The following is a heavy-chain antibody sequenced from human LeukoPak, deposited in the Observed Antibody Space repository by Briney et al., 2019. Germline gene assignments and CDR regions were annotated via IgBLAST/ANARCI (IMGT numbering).Heavy chain of an antibody. J-gene: IGHJ3*02. V-gene: IGHV3-7*01. D-gene: IGHD3-10*01. Sequence: PGGSLRLSCAASGFTFSSYWMTWVRQAPGKGLEWVANIKQDGSETYYVDSVKGRFTISRDNAKNSLYLQMNSLRTEDTAVYSCARLNYYANKGPDALDIWGQGTMVTVSS. CDR2: IKQDGSET. CDR1: GFTFSSYW. CDR3: ARLNYYANKGPDALDI.